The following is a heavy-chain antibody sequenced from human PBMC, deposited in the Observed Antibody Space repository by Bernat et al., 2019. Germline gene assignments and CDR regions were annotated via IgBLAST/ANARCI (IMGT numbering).Heavy chain of an antibody. V-gene: IGHV3-48*01. D-gene: IGHD3-10*01. CDR2: ISSSSTI. CDR1: GFTFSSYS. Sequence: EVQLVESGGGLVQPGGSLRLSCAASGFTFSSYSMNWVRQAPGKGLEWVSYISSSSTIYYADSVKGRFTISRDNAKNSLYLQMNSLRAEDTAVYYCASNAFGESYPFDYWRQGTLVTVSS. J-gene: IGHJ4*02. CDR3: ASNAFGESYPFDY.